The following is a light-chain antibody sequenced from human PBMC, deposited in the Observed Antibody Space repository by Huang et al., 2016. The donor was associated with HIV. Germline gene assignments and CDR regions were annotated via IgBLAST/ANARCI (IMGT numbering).Light chain of an antibody. CDR3: QQYHSTPYT. V-gene: IGKV4-1*01. CDR1: QSVLYSPNNQND. CDR2: WAS. J-gene: IGKJ2*01. Sequence: DIVMTQSPDSLAVSLGERATINCRSSQSVLYSPNNQNDLACYQLIPGQPPKLRIYWASTREFGVPDRFSGSGSGTDFTLTISSLQAEDVAVYYCQQYHSTPYTFGQGTKLEIK.